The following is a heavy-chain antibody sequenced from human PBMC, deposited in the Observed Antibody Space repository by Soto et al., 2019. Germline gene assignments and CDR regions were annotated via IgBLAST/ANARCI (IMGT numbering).Heavy chain of an antibody. CDR2: ITPIFGTA. CDR1: GGTFSSYA. D-gene: IGHD2-15*01. J-gene: IGHJ5*02. Sequence: QVQLVQSGAEVKKPGSSVKVSCKASGGTFSSYAISWVRQAPGQGLEWMGGITPIFGTANYAQKFQGRVTFTAAESTSTAYLELRSLRSEATAVYYCARDAMRCCSGGSCYVLDPWGQGTLVTVSS. V-gene: IGHV1-69*12. CDR3: ARDAMRCCSGGSCYVLDP.